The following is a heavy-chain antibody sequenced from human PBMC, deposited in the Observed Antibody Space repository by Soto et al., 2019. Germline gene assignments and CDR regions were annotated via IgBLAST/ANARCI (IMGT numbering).Heavy chain of an antibody. V-gene: IGHV1-24*01. J-gene: IGHJ4*02. D-gene: IGHD2-2*01. Sequence: ASVKVSCKASGYTFTSYYMHWVRQAPGKGLEWMGGFDPEDGETIYAQKFQGRVTMTEDTSTDTAYMELNSLRSEDTAVYYCATGGYCSSTSCYALGHWGQGTLVTVSS. CDR3: ATGGYCSSTSCYALGH. CDR1: GYTFTSYY. CDR2: FDPEDGET.